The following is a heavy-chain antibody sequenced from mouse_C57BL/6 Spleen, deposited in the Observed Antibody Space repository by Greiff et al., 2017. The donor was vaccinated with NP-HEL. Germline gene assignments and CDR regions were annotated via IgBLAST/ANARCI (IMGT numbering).Heavy chain of an antibody. Sequence: EVQVVESGGGLVKPGGSLKLSCAASGFTFTDYGMHWVRQAPEKGLEWVAYISSGSSTIYYADTVKGRFTISRDNAKNTLFLQMTSLRSEDTAMYYCARTGLRGGFAYWGQGTLVTVSA. CDR2: ISSGSSTI. CDR3: ARTGLRGGFAY. J-gene: IGHJ3*01. D-gene: IGHD3-1*01. V-gene: IGHV5-17*01. CDR1: GFTFTDYG.